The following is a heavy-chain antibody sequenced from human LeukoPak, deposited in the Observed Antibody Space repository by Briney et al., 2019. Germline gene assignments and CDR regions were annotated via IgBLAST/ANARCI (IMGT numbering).Heavy chain of an antibody. CDR3: ARESGFYASGSRY. CDR2: MNPNSGNT. CDR1: GYTFTSYD. J-gene: IGHJ4*02. D-gene: IGHD3-10*01. V-gene: IGHV1-8*01. Sequence: GASVKVSCKASGYTFTSYDINWVRQATGQGLEWMGWMNPNSGNTGYAQKFQGRVTMTRSTSINTAYMELSSLRSEDTAIYYCARESGFYASGSRYWGQGTLVTVSP.